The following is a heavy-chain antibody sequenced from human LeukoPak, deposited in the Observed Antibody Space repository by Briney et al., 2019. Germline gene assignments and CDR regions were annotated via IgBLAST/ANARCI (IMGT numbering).Heavy chain of an antibody. D-gene: IGHD1-20*01. CDR1: GFTFSSYA. CDR2: ISGSGGST. CDR3: AKGRYNWKRGGYYYYGMDV. V-gene: IGHV3-23*01. J-gene: IGHJ6*02. Sequence: GGSLRLSCAASGFTFSSYAMSWVRQAPGKGLEWVSAISGSGGSTYYADSVKGRFTISRDNSKNTLYLQMNSLRAEGTAVYYCAKGRYNWKRGGYYYYGMDVWGQGTTVTVSS.